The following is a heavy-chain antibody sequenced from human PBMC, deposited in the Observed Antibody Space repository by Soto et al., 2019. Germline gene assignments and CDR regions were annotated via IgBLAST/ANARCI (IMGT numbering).Heavy chain of an antibody. CDR2: ISYDGSNK. Sequence: QVQLVESGGGVVQPGRSLRLSCAASGFTFSSYGMHWVRQAPGKGLEWVAVISYDGSNKYYADSVKGRFTISRDNSKNTLYLQMNSLRAEDTAVYYCARDPTAMAPYYFDYWGQGTLVTVSS. CDR1: GFTFSSYG. CDR3: ARDPTAMAPYYFDY. J-gene: IGHJ4*02. V-gene: IGHV3-30*03. D-gene: IGHD5-18*01.